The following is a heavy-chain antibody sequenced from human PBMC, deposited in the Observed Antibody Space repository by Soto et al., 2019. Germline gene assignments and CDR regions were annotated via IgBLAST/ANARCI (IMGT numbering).Heavy chain of an antibody. CDR3: AKDDICDFWRGLLTYGMDV. Sequence: GGSLRCPCEASGFSFSSYALSWVRQPPWKGLGVVSSISVSGGSTYFADSVNGRFTISRDNSKTTRYLQMNCLSAEDTAVYYCAKDDICDFWRGLLTYGMDVWGQGTTVTAP. CDR2: ISVSGGST. J-gene: IGHJ6*02. V-gene: IGHV3-23*01. CDR1: GFSFSSYA. D-gene: IGHD3-3*01.